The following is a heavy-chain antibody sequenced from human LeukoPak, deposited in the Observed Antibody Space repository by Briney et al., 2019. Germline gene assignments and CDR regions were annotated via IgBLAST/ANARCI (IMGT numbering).Heavy chain of an antibody. D-gene: IGHD3-22*01. CDR3: ARGLPYYYDSSEAFDY. Sequence: SETLSLTCTVSGGSISSYYWSWIRQPPGKGLEWIGYIYYSGSTNYNPSLKSRVTISVDRSKNQFSLKLSSVTAADTAVYYCARGLPYYYDSSEAFDYWGQGTLVTVSS. V-gene: IGHV4-59*12. J-gene: IGHJ4*02. CDR2: IYYSGST. CDR1: GGSISSYY.